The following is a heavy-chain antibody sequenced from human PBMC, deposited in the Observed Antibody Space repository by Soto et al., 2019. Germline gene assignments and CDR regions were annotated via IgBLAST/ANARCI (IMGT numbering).Heavy chain of an antibody. CDR3: AAANMGVAVPNWFDP. CDR1: GDSISSGGHY. CDR2: ISYSGTA. V-gene: IGHV4-31*11. Sequence: SETLSLTCGVSGDSISSGGHYWTWIRQHPGKGLEFLGYISYSGTAYYNPSLKSRIILSIDKAANQFSLELRSVTAADTAVYYCAAANMGVAVPNWFDPWGHGTLVTVSS. J-gene: IGHJ5*02. D-gene: IGHD6-19*01.